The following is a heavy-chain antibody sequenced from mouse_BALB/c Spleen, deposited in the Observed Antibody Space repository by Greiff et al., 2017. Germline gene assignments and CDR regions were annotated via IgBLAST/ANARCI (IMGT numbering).Heavy chain of an antibody. V-gene: IGHV5-6-4*01. CDR1: GFTFSSYT. Sequence: EVKLMESGGGLVKPGGSLKLSCAASGFTFSSYTMSWVRQTPEKRLEWVATISSGGSYTYYPDSVKGRFTISRDNAKNTLYLQMSSLKSEDTAMYYCTRDPLYYGNPYAMDYWGQGTSVTVSS. J-gene: IGHJ4*01. CDR2: ISSGGSYT. D-gene: IGHD2-1*01. CDR3: TRDPLYYGNPYAMDY.